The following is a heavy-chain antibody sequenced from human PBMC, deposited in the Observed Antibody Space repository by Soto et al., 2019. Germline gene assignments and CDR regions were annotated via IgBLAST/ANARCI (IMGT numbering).Heavy chain of an antibody. CDR1: GGSISSGGYS. CDR2: IYHSGST. CDR3: ARDGSWELAYYFDY. J-gene: IGHJ4*02. V-gene: IGHV4-30-2*01. Sequence: SETLSLTCAVSGGSISSGGYSWSWIRQPPGKGLEWIGYIYHSGSTYYNPSLKSRVTISVDRSKNQFSLKVSSVTAADTAVYYCARDGSWELAYYFDYWGQGTLVTVSS. D-gene: IGHD1-26*01.